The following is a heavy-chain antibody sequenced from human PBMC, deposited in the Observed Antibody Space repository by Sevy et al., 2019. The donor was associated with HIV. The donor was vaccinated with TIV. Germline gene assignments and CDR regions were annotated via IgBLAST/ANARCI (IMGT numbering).Heavy chain of an antibody. J-gene: IGHJ6*02. CDR2: IYPGDSDI. V-gene: IGHV5-51*01. CDR3: ARHGPAQAAPLLDLIPGASYYGVDV. D-gene: IGHD2-2*01. Sequence: GESLKISCKGSGYNFTNFWLAWVRQMPGKGLEWMGFIYPGDSDIRLSPSFQAQVTISVDKSVSTAYLEWGSLRASDSAMYFCARHGPAQAAPLLDLIPGASYYGVDVWGQGTTVTVSS. CDR1: GYNFTNFW.